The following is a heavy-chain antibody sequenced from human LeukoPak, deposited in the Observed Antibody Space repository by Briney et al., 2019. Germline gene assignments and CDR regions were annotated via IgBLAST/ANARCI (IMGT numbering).Heavy chain of an antibody. CDR1: GFTFSSYW. CDR2: INCDGSST. J-gene: IGHJ3*02. CDR3: AKTYYYDRSGYYYDNAFDS. Sequence: GESLRLSCAASGFTFSSYWMYWVRQAPGKRRVWVSGINCDGSSTNYADSVKGRFTISRDNAKNTLYLQMTSLRAEDTAVYYCAKTYYYDRSGYYYDNAFDSWGKGTMVT. V-gene: IGHV3-74*01. D-gene: IGHD3-22*01.